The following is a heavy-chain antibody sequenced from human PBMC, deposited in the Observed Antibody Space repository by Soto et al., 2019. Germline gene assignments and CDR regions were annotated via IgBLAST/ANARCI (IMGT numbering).Heavy chain of an antibody. CDR3: SGCSGGACHKNYGMDV. J-gene: IGHJ6*02. Sequence: EVHLVESGGGLVKPGGSLRLSCAVSGFTFSSCTMNWVRQAPGKGLEWVSSISPSSGHIYYADSVKGRFTISRDNAKNSLFLQMNSWRGEDTAVYYCSGCSGGACHKNYGMDVWGQGTTVTVSS. D-gene: IGHD2-15*01. CDR2: ISPSSGHI. CDR1: GFTFSSCT. V-gene: IGHV3-21*06.